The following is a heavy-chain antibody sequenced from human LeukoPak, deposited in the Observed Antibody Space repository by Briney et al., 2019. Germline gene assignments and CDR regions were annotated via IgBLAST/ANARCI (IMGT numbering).Heavy chain of an antibody. CDR1: GYRFTSYN. V-gene: IGHV1-46*03. J-gene: IGHJ4*02. CDR3: ARDQHYATDY. Sequence: ASVKVSCKASGYRFTSYNIQWVRQAPGQGLEWMGMVSGSGVNTKYAQKFRDRVTMTSDTSTGTVYMELSSLMSDDTAVYYCARDQHYATDYWGQGTLVTV. CDR2: VSGSGVNT. D-gene: IGHD2-2*01.